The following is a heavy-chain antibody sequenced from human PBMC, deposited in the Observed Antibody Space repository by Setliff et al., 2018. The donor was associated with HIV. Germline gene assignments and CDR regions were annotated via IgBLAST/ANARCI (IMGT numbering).Heavy chain of an antibody. V-gene: IGHV1-18*01. D-gene: IGHD3-16*01. CDR2: VSYNSGNT. CDR3: ASQTGGRRAFEI. Sequence: ASVKVSCKASGYTSNNYGISWVRQAPGQGLEWMGWVSYNSGNTHYSQRLQDRGTMTIDTLTSTVYMELTSLRSDDTAVYYCASQTGGRRAFEIWGQGTVVTVSS. CDR1: GYTSNNYG. J-gene: IGHJ3*02.